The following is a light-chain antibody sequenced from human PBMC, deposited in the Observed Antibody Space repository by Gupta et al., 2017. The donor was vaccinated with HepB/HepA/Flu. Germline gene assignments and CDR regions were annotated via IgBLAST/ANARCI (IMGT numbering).Light chain of an antibody. J-gene: IGKJ1*01. Sequence: IQISRPPSSLSASVRDIVTITCRASQHMSSYLNWYQQQPGKAPELLIYAASSVQSGVPSRFSGSGSGTDFTLTISSLQPEDFATYYCQQCDSAPQTFGQGTKLEIK. V-gene: IGKV1-39*01. CDR1: QHMSSY. CDR3: QQCDSAPQT. CDR2: AAS.